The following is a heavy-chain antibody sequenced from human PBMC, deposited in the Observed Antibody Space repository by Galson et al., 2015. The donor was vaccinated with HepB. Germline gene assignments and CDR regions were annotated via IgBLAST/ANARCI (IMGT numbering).Heavy chain of an antibody. CDR3: AKQHYDSPYGMDV. D-gene: IGHD3-22*01. J-gene: IGHJ6*02. V-gene: IGHV3-30*02. CDR1: GFTFSSYS. CDR2: IRYDGSNK. Sequence: SLRLSCAASGFTFSSYSMNWVRQAPGKGLEWVAFIRYDGSNKYYADSVKGRFTISRDNSKNTLYLQMNSLRAEDTAVYYCAKQHYDSPYGMDVWGQGTTVTVSS.